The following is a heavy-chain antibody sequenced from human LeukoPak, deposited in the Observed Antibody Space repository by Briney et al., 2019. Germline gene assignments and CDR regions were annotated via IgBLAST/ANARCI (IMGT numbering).Heavy chain of an antibody. V-gene: IGHV1-46*01. CDR1: GYTFTSYY. J-gene: IGHJ4*02. CDR2: INPSGGSA. CDR3: ARALSSGWYGGGDY. D-gene: IGHD6-19*01. Sequence: ASVKVSCKASGYTFTSYYMHWVRQAPGQGLEWMGIINPSGGSASYAQKLQGRVTMTTDTSTSTAYMELRSLRSDDTAVYYCARALSSGWYGGGDYWGQGTLVTVSS.